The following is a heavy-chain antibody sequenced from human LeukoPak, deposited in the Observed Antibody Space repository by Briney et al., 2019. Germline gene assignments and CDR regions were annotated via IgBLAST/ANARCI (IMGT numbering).Heavy chain of an antibody. CDR2: IRGSGDST. V-gene: IGHV3-23*01. CDR1: GFTFSSYA. J-gene: IGHJ4*02. Sequence: AGGSLRLSCAASGFTFSSYAMSWVRQAPGKALEWVSLIRGSGDSTYYADSVKGRFTISRDNSKNTLSLQMHSLRAEDTAVYYCAKSRGWLQIWDYWGQGTLVTVSS. CDR3: AKSRGWLQIWDY. D-gene: IGHD5-24*01.